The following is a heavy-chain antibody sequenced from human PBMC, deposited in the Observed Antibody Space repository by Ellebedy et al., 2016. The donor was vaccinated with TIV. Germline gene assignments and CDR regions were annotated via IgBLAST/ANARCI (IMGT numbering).Heavy chain of an antibody. CDR2: ISRDGDIR. CDR3: ATDEGGSYDS. CDR1: GFTFTYTW. J-gene: IGHJ4*02. V-gene: IGHV3-74*01. Sequence: PGGSLGLSCATSGFTFTYTWMHWIRQAPGKGLEWVSRISRDGDIRGYAEFAKGRFTVSRDNTKNTLYLQMSGLRADDSAVYYCATDEGGSYDSWGQGPRVSVSS. D-gene: IGHD1-26*01.